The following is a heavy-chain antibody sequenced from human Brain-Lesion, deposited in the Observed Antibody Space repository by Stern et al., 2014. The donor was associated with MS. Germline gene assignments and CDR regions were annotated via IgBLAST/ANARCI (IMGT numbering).Heavy chain of an antibody. D-gene: IGHD5-12*01. J-gene: IGHJ4*02. CDR2: IKQDGSEK. CDR3: ARERGYSGYDWLFDY. CDR1: GFTFSNYW. Sequence: EVQLVQSGGGLVQPGGSLRLSCVASGFTFSNYWMSWVRLAPGKGLEWVANIKQDGSEKYYVDSVKGRFTISRDNARNSLYLEMNSLRAEETAVYYCARERGYSGYDWLFDYWGQGSLVTVSS. V-gene: IGHV3-7*01.